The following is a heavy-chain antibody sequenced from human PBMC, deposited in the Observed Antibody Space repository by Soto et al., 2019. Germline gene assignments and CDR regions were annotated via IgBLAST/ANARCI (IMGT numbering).Heavy chain of an antibody. CDR3: AQALVFTGGDGFDI. V-gene: IGHV4-31*02. Sequence: QVRLQEWGPGLVKPSQTLSLKCSVSGGSITTGGRYWSWIRQLPGKGVEWIGDIYYSGNTYYNASLKSRFTISVEAAKNQFSLKLSSVTAADTAVYYCAQALVFTGGDGFDIWGQGRLVTVSS. CDR2: IYYSGNT. D-gene: IGHD1-1*01. J-gene: IGHJ3*02. CDR1: GGSITTGGRY.